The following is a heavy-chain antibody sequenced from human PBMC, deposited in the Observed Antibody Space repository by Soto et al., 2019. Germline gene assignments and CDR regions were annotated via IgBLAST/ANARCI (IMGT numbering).Heavy chain of an antibody. CDR3: ARDPCISTTCYHDY. CDR2: IIPIFGTA. V-gene: IGHV1-69*13. J-gene: IGHJ4*03. D-gene: IGHD2-2*01. Sequence: ASVKVSCKASGGTFSSYAISWVRQAPGQGLEWMGGIIPIFGTANYAQKFQGRVTITADESTSTAYMELSSLRSEDTAVYYCARDPCISTTCYHDYWGQGTTVTVSS. CDR1: GGTFSSYA.